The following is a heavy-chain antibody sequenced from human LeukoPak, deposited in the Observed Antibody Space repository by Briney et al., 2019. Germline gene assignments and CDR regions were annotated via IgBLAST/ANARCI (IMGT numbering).Heavy chain of an antibody. CDR1: GGSLSTYY. D-gene: IGHD3-22*01. Sequence: SETLSLTCTVSGGSLSTYYWSWIRQPPGKGLEWIGYIYNSGSTNYNPSLKSRVTISVDTSKNQFSLKLSSVTAADTAVYYCARGRGAIYYYDSSGYSDYWGQGTLVTVSS. CDR3: ARGRGAIYYYDSSGYSDY. J-gene: IGHJ4*02. CDR2: IYNSGST. V-gene: IGHV4-59*12.